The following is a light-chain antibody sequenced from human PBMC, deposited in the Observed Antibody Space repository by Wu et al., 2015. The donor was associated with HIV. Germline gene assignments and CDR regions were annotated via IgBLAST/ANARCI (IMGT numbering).Light chain of an antibody. V-gene: IGKV1-5*03. Sequence: DIQMTQSPSTLSASIGDRVTITCRASQSITPWLAWYQQKPGKAPNLLIYKTSNLQNGVPPRFSGSGFGTEYSLTISNLQPDDFATYFCQHYSAFPYTFGQGTKLEI. CDR2: KTS. J-gene: IGKJ2*01. CDR3: QHYSAFPYT. CDR1: QSITPW.